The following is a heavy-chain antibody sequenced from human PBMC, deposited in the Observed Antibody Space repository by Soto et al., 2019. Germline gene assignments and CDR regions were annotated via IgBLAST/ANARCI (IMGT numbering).Heavy chain of an antibody. CDR1: GFTFSSYW. V-gene: IGHV3-7*01. D-gene: IGHD2-15*01. Sequence: GGSLRLSCVASGFTFSSYWMTWVRQAPGRGLEWVANIKQDGSEKNYVDSVKGRFTISRDHAKNSLFLQMNSLRVDDTAVYFCASLPCTGGSCYWEGYSGQGALVTVSS. CDR3: ASLPCTGGSCYWEGY. J-gene: IGHJ4*02. CDR2: IKQDGSEK.